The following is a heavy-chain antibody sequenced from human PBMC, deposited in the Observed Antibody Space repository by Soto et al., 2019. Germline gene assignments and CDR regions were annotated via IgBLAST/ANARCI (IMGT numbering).Heavy chain of an antibody. CDR1: GFCISSGYY. CDR3: ARDRGEGITIFGVVIHTENWPDP. D-gene: IGHD3-3*01. CDR2: IYHSGST. V-gene: IGHV4-38-2*02. J-gene: IGHJ5*02. Sequence: YDTRDIISAVSGFCISSGYYWGWIRHAPGKERAWIGSIYHSGSTYYNPSLKSRVTISVDTSKKQFSLKLSSVTAADTAVYYCARDRGEGITIFGVVIHTENWPDPWAQG.